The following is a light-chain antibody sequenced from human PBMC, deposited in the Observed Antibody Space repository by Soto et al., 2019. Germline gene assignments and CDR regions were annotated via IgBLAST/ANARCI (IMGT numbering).Light chain of an antibody. CDR3: QQYDSSPSFT. CDR2: GAS. Sequence: EIVLTQSPGTLSLSPGERATLSCRASQSVSSSYLAWYQQKPGQAPRLLIYGASSRATGIPDRFSGSGSGTDFTLTISRLEPEDFAVYYCQQYDSSPSFTFGPGTKVDI. J-gene: IGKJ3*01. V-gene: IGKV3-20*01. CDR1: QSVSSSY.